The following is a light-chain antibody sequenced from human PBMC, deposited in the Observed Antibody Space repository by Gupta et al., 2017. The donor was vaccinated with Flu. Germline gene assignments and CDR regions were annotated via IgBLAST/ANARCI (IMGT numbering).Light chain of an antibody. V-gene: IGKV3-20*01. J-gene: IGKJ1*01. CDR1: QSVTSSY. Sequence: EIVLTQSPGTLSLSPGERATLSCRASQSVTSSYLAWYQQKSGQAPRLLFYGTSSRATGIPDRFSGSGSGTDFTLTISRLEPEDFAVYYCQHYGYSPWTFGQGTTVEIK. CDR3: QHYGYSPWT. CDR2: GTS.